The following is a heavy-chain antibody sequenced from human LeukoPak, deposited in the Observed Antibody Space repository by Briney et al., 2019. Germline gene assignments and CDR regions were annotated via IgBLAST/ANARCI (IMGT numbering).Heavy chain of an antibody. V-gene: IGHV1-69*13. CDR2: TIPIFGTA. CDR1: GYSFNTNG. Sequence: SVKVSCKTSGYSFNTNGISWLRQAHGQGLECMGGTIPIFGTANYAQKLQGRVTITADESTSTAYMELSSLRSEDTAVYYCARDRRIIAAAGISDAFDIWGQGTMVTVSS. CDR3: ARDRRIIAAAGISDAFDI. J-gene: IGHJ3*02. D-gene: IGHD6-13*01.